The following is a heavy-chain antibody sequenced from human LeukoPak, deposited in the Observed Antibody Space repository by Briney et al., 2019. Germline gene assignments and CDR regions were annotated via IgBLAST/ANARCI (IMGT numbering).Heavy chain of an antibody. Sequence: GGSLRLSCVASGFTFSSYGMHWVRQAPGKGLEWVAVISYDGSNKYYADSVKGRFTISRDNSKNTLYLQMNSLRAEDTAVYYCARDRHTTGYFDYWGQGTLVTVSS. CDR3: ARDRHTTGYFDY. J-gene: IGHJ4*02. CDR2: ISYDGSNK. D-gene: IGHD1-1*01. CDR1: GFTFSSYG. V-gene: IGHV3-30*03.